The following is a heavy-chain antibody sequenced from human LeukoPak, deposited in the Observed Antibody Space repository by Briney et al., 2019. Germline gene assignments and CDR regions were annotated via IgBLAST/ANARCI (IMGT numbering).Heavy chain of an antibody. CDR1: GFTFSNYA. CDR2: ISNDGSVE. Sequence: GRSLRLSCAASGFTFSNYAIHWVRQAPGKGLEWGAVISNDGSVEYHADSVKGRVTISRDNSKNTVSLQMSSLRAEDTAIYYCARAFENTTVVTFYFDYWGQGALVTVSS. J-gene: IGHJ4*02. D-gene: IGHD3-22*01. CDR3: ARAFENTTVVTFYFDY. V-gene: IGHV3-30*04.